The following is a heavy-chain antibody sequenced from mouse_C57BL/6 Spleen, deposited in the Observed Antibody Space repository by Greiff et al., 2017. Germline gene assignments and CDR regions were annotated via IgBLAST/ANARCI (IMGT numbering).Heavy chain of an antibody. J-gene: IGHJ4*01. CDR3: ARLSSSSYYYAMDY. CDR1: GYAFTNYL. CDR2: INPGSGGT. D-gene: IGHD1-3*01. Sequence: QVQLKQSGAELVRPGTSVKVSCKASGYAFTNYLIEWVKQRPGQGLEWIGVINPGSGGTNYNEKFKGKATLTADKSSSTAYMQLSSLTSEDSAVYFCARLSSSSYYYAMDYWGQGTSVTVSS. V-gene: IGHV1-54*01.